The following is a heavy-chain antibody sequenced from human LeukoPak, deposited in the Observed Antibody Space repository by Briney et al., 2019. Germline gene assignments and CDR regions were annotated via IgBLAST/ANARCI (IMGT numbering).Heavy chain of an antibody. D-gene: IGHD3-22*01. Sequence: GGSLRLSCAASGFTVSSNYMSWVRQAPGKELEWVAVIWYDGSNKYYADSVKGRFTISRDNSKNTLYLQMNSLRAEDTAVYYCARGFYDYYDSSGDSFDCWGQGTLVTVSS. V-gene: IGHV3-33*08. CDR3: ARGFYDYYDSSGDSFDC. J-gene: IGHJ4*02. CDR2: IWYDGSNK. CDR1: GFTVSSNY.